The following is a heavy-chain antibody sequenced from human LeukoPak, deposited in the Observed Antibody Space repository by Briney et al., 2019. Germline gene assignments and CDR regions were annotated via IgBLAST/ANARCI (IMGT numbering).Heavy chain of an antibody. V-gene: IGHV4-30-4*08. CDR3: ARGTDSVSCFDY. Sequence: LRLSCAASGFTFSGYAMSWVRQPPGKGLEWIGYIYYSGSTSYNPSLKSRVTISLDTPKNQFSLRLNSLTAADTAVYYCARGTDSVSCFDYWGQGTLVTVSS. D-gene: IGHD3-16*01. J-gene: IGHJ4*02. CDR2: IYYSGST. CDR1: GFTFSGYA.